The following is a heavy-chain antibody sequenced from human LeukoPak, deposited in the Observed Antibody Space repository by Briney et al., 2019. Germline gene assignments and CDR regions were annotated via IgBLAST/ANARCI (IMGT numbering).Heavy chain of an antibody. Sequence: ASVKVSCKASGYTFTSYGISRVRQAPGQGLEWMGWISAYNGNTNYAQKLQGRVTMTTDTSTSTAYMELRSLRSDDTAVYYCARNPYSSSWYVSPDYWGQGTLVTVSS. D-gene: IGHD6-13*01. CDR3: ARNPYSSSWYVSPDY. CDR2: ISAYNGNT. V-gene: IGHV1-18*04. J-gene: IGHJ4*02. CDR1: GYTFTSYG.